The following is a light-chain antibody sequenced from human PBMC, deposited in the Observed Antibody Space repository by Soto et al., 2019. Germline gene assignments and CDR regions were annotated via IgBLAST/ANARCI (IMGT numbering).Light chain of an antibody. CDR1: ISNIGAGYD. Sequence: QSALTHPPSVARAPGQRFTISFTGSISNIGAGYDVHWYQRLPGTAPKILIYGNINRPSGVPDRFSGSKSGTSDSLAITGLQAEDEADYYCQSYDSSLSGFYVFGNGTKGTVL. V-gene: IGLV1-40*01. CDR3: QSYDSSLSGFYV. J-gene: IGLJ1*01. CDR2: GNI.